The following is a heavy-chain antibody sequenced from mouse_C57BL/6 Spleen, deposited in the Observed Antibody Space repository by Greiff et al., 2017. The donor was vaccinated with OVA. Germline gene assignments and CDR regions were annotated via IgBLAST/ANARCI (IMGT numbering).Heavy chain of an antibody. D-gene: IGHD2-4*01. Sequence: DVKLVESGGGLVKPGGSLKLSCAASGFTFSSYAMSWVRQTPEKRLEWVATISDGGSYTYYPDNVKGRFTISRDNAKNNLYLQMSHLKSEDTAMYYCARDGNYDRFFDYWGQGTTLTVSS. CDR3: ARDGNYDRFFDY. J-gene: IGHJ2*01. CDR2: ISDGGSYT. V-gene: IGHV5-4*01. CDR1: GFTFSSYA.